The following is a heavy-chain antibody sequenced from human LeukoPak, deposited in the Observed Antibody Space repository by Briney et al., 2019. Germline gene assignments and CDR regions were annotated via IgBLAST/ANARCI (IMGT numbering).Heavy chain of an antibody. CDR1: GGSISSSNW. Sequence: SETLSLTCAVSGGSISSSNWWSWVRQPPGKGLEWIGEIYHSGSTNYNPSLKSRVTMSVDTSKNQFSLKLSSVTAADTAVYYCARDYEAPYYFDYWGQGTLVTVSS. CDR3: ARDYEAPYYFDY. D-gene: IGHD3-3*01. CDR2: IYHSGST. J-gene: IGHJ4*02. V-gene: IGHV4-4*02.